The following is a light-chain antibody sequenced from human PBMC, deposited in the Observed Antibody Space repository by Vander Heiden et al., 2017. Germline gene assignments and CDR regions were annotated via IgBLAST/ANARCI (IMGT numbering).Light chain of an antibody. CDR3: SSYTSSSTLV. CDR2: EVS. V-gene: IGLV2-14*01. CDR1: SRDVGGNNE. Sequence: QSALTQPASVSGSPGQSSTISCTGTSRDVGGNNEVSWYQQHPGKAPKLMIYEVSNRPSGVSNRFSGSKSGNTASLTISGLQAEDEADYYCSSYTSSSTLVFGTGTKVTVL. J-gene: IGLJ1*01.